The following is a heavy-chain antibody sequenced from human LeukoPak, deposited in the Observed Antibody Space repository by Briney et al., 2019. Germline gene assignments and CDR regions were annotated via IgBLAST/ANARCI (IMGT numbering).Heavy chain of an antibody. V-gene: IGHV3-66*02. CDR2: IYSGSTT. Sequence: GGSLRLSCAASGFTVSSNYMSWVRQAPGKGLEWVSVIYSGSTTYCTDSVKGRFTISRDNSKNTLYLQMNSLRPEDTAVYYCAAVGGYKPAYYYYMDVWGKGTTVTVSS. J-gene: IGHJ6*03. D-gene: IGHD5-24*01. CDR3: AAVGGYKPAYYYYMDV. CDR1: GFTVSSNY.